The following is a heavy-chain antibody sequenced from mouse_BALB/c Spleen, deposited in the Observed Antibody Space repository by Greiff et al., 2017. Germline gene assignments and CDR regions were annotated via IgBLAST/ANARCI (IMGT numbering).Heavy chain of an antibody. J-gene: IGHJ2*01. CDR3: ARDYYGSSFDY. CDR1: GYSITSGDY. CDR2: ISYDGSN. D-gene: IGHD1-1*01. V-gene: IGHV3-6*02. Sequence: DVKLQESGPGLVKPSQSLSLTCSVTGYSITSGDYWNWIRQFPGNKLEWMGYISYDGSNNYNPSLKNRISITRDTSKNQFFLKLNSVTTEDTATYYCARDYYGSSFDYWGQGTTLTVSS.